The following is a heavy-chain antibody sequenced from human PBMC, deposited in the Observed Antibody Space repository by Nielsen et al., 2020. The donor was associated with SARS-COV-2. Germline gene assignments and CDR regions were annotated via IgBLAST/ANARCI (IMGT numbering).Heavy chain of an antibody. CDR2: ISAYNGNT. V-gene: IGHV1-18*01. D-gene: IGHD3-22*01. CDR3: ARGLVLYYDSSGYKDDY. J-gene: IGHJ4*02. CDR1: GYTFTSYG. Sequence: ASVKVSCKASGYTFTSYGISWVRQAPGQGLEWMGWISAYNGNTNYAQKLQGRVTMTTDTSTSTAYMELRSLRSDDTAVYYCARGLVLYYDSSGYKDDYWGQGTLVTVSS.